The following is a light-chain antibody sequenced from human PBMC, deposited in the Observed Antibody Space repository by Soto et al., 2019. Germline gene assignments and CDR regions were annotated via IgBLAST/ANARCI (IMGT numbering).Light chain of an antibody. CDR3: QQYNNRSPYT. Sequence: DIQMTQSPSTLSASVGDRVTITCRASQSISSWVAWYQQKPEKAPKLLIYKASILQSGVPARFSGSGSETEFTLTISGLQPDDFATYYCQQYNNRSPYTFGQGTRLEIK. CDR2: KAS. J-gene: IGKJ2*01. CDR1: QSISSW. V-gene: IGKV1-5*03.